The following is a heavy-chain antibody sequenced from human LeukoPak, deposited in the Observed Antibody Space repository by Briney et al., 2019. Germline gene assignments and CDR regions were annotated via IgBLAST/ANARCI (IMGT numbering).Heavy chain of an antibody. D-gene: IGHD6-13*01. Sequence: SETLSLTCTVSGGSISSSSYYWGWIRQPPGKGLEWIGSIYYSGSTYYNPSLKSRVTISLDTSKNHFSLNLSSVTAADTAVYFCARDLGYGSSWRQYFDYWGQGTLVTVSS. CDR3: ARDLGYGSSWRQYFDY. V-gene: IGHV4-39*07. CDR2: IYYSGST. J-gene: IGHJ4*02. CDR1: GGSISSSSYY.